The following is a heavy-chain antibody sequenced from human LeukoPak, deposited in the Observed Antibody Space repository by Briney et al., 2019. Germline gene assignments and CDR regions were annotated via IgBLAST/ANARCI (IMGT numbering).Heavy chain of an antibody. CDR2: VSSYNGNT. J-gene: IGHJ4*02. D-gene: IGHD3-10*01. Sequence: ASVKVSCKTSGYTFTDYGVTWVRQASGQGLEWMGWVSSYNGNTKYAQKVQGRATMTTDTSTSTAYLELRSLRSDDTAVYYCARGFGSGSYPFDHWGQGTLVTVSS. V-gene: IGHV1-18*01. CDR3: ARGFGSGSYPFDH. CDR1: GYTFTDYG.